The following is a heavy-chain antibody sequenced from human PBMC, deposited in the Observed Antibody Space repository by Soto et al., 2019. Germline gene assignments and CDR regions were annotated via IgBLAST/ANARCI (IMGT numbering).Heavy chain of an antibody. D-gene: IGHD4-17*01. CDR3: ARDFRMYGDYCDH. Sequence: QVQLVESGGTLVKPGGSLRVSCVASGFRFSDCYMGWIRQAPGKGLEWVSSISQSGSVKKYADSVKGRFTISNDSAKKSLYLQIDGLTAEDTAVYYCARDFRMYGDYCDHWGQGTVVTVSS. CDR1: GFRFSDCY. J-gene: IGHJ4*02. V-gene: IGHV3-11*01. CDR2: ISQSGSVK.